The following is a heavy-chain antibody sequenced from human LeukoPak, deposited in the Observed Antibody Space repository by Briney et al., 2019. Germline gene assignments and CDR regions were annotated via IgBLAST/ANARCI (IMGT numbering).Heavy chain of an antibody. J-gene: IGHJ4*02. D-gene: IGHD5-18*01. CDR3: ARGPADSYGYTNDY. CDR2: IYYSGST. V-gene: IGHV4-39*01. CDR1: GGSISSSSYY. Sequence: SETLSLTCTVSGGSISSSSYYWGWIRQPPGKGLEWIGSIYYSGSTYYNPSLKSRVTISVDTSKNQFSLKLSSVTAADTAVYYCARGPADSYGYTNDYWGQGTLVTVSS.